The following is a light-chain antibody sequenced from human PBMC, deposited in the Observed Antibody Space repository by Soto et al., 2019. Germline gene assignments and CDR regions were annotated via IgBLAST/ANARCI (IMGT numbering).Light chain of an antibody. V-gene: IGKV1-39*01. CDR3: QQSYNTPYT. J-gene: IGKJ2*01. Sequence: DIQMTQSPSSLSASVGDRVTITCRASQNIRNYLNWYQQKPGKAPKLLIYSASSLQSGVPSRFSGSGSGTDFTLTISSLQPEDFATYSCQQSYNTPYTFGQGTKLEIK. CDR2: SAS. CDR1: QNIRNY.